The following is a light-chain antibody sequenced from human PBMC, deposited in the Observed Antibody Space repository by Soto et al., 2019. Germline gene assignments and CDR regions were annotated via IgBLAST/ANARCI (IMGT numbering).Light chain of an antibody. CDR3: QQSYSTPFT. CDR2: AAS. J-gene: IGKJ2*01. CDR1: QSISSY. V-gene: IGKV1-39*01. Sequence: DIQMTQSPSSLSASVGDRVTITCRASQSISSYLNWYQQKPGKAPKLLIYAASSLQSGVPSRFSGSGSGSDFTHTISSLQPEYCATYYCQQSYSTPFTFGQGTKLEIK.